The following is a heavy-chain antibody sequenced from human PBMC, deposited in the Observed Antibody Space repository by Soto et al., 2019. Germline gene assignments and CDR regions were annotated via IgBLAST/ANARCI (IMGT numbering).Heavy chain of an antibody. J-gene: IGHJ4*02. CDR3: ASAQRPAPFFDY. CDR1: GGSFSGYY. D-gene: IGHD2-2*01. CDR2: INPDGAT. V-gene: IGHV4-34*01. Sequence: SETLSLTCAVYGGSFSGYYWDWIRQPPGKGLEWIGEINPDGATNYTPSLRGRVTISIDTSRNQFSLKLSSVTAADTAVYYCASAQRPAPFFDYPGPGALVTVSS.